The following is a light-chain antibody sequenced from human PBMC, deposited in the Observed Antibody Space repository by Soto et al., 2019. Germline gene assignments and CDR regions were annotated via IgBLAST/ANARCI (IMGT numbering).Light chain of an antibody. CDR3: MQAIQSLT. V-gene: IGKV2-28*01. Sequence: EIVMTQAPLTLPVTPGEPASISCRSSQSLLYNNTYNYLDWYVQKPGQSPQLLIYFGSNRAPGVPERFSGSGSGTDFTLKINRVEAEDVGTYYCMQAIQSLTFGQGTRLEIQ. J-gene: IGKJ5*01. CDR1: QSLLYNNTYNY. CDR2: FGS.